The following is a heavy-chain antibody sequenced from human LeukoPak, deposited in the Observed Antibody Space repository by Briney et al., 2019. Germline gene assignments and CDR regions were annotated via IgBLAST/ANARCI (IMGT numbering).Heavy chain of an antibody. CDR3: ARVSPQDEIDY. D-gene: IGHD5-24*01. J-gene: IGHJ4*02. V-gene: IGHV4-61*02. CDR1: GGSISSGNYY. CDR2: IHTSGST. Sequence: SETLSLTCTVSGGSISSGNYYWSWIRQPAGRGLEWIGRIHTSGSTNYNPSLKSRVTMSVDTSKNQFSLKLSSVTAADTAVYYCARVSPQDEIDYWGQGTLVTVSS.